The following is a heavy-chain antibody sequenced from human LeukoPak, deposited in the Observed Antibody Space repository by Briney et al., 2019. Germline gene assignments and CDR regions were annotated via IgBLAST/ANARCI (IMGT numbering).Heavy chain of an antibody. J-gene: IGHJ4*02. CDR2: ISAYNGNT. V-gene: IGHV1-18*01. Sequence: GASVKVSCKASGYTFTSYGISWVRQAPGQGLEWMGWISAYNGNTNYAQKLQGRVTMTTDTSTSTAYMELRSLRSDDTAVYYCARDSYLVLYDSSGYEGVGFDYWGQGTLVTVSS. CDR3: ARDSYLVLYDSSGYEGVGFDY. CDR1: GYTFTSYG. D-gene: IGHD3-22*01.